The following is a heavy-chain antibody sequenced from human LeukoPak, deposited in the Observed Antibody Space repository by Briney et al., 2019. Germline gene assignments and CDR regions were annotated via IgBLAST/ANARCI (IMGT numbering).Heavy chain of an antibody. J-gene: IGHJ4*02. Sequence: PSETLSLTCTVSGGSISSYYWSWIRQPPGKGLEWIGYIYYSGSTNYNPSLKSRVTISVDTSKNQFSLKLSSVTAADTAVYYCATLWFGHFDYWGQGTLVTVSS. CDR3: ATLWFGHFDY. D-gene: IGHD3-10*01. V-gene: IGHV4-59*01. CDR2: IYYSGST. CDR1: GGSISSYY.